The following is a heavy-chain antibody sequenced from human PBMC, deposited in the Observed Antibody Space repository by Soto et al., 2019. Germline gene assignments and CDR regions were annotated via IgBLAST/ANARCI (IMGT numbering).Heavy chain of an antibody. CDR2: ISGSSTYI. CDR1: GFTFSNYK. V-gene: IGHV3-21*01. D-gene: IGHD1-1*01. Sequence: PGGSLRLSCVGSGFTFSNYKMNWVRQAPGQGLEWVSSISGSSTYIYYADSVRGRFTISRDNAKNSVHLQMNSLRVEDTAVYFCAREELPPGTSFNSWFGPWGQGTLVTVSS. J-gene: IGHJ5*02. CDR3: AREELPPGTSFNSWFGP.